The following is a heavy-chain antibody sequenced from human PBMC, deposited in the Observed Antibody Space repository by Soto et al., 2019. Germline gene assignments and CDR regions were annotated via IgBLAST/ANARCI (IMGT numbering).Heavy chain of an antibody. CDR1: GGTFSSYT. Sequence: SVKVSCKASGGTFSSYTISWVRQAPGQGLEWMGRIIPILGIANYAQKFQGRVTMTADKSTSTAYMELRSLRSDDTAVYYCARDVRGVAGTHHYYYYGMDLWGQGTTVTVSS. CDR2: IIPILGIA. V-gene: IGHV1-69*04. J-gene: IGHJ6*02. D-gene: IGHD6-19*01. CDR3: ARDVRGVAGTHHYYYYGMDL.